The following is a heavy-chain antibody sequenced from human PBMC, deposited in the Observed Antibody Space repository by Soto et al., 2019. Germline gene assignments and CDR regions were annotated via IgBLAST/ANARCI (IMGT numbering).Heavy chain of an antibody. Sequence: QVQLVESGGGVVQPGRSLRLSCAASGFTFSSYGMHWVRQAPGKGLEWVAVIWYDGSNKYYADSVKGRFTISRDNSKNTLYLQMNSLRAEDTAVYYCAGETMVRGAWGFDPWGQGTLVTVSS. J-gene: IGHJ5*02. CDR3: AGETMVRGAWGFDP. CDR2: IWYDGSNK. D-gene: IGHD3-10*01. CDR1: GFTFSSYG. V-gene: IGHV3-33*01.